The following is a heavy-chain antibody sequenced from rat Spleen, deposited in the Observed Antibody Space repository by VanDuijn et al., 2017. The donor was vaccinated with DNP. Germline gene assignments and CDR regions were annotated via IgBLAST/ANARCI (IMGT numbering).Heavy chain of an antibody. D-gene: IGHD1-4*01. CDR3: ATSPGPNWFAY. Sequence: EVQLVESGGGLVQPGRSMKLSCAASGFTFRDYGMAWVLQAPTKGLEWVASISYDGGSTNYRDSVKGRFTISRDNANRTLYLQMDSLRSEDTATYYCATSPGPNWFAYWGQGTLVTVSS. V-gene: IGHV5-20*01. J-gene: IGHJ3*01. CDR2: ISYDGGST. CDR1: GFTFRDYG.